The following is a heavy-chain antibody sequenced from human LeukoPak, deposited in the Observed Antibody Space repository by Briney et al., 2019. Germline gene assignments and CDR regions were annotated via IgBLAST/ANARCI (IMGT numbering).Heavy chain of an antibody. V-gene: IGHV4-38-2*01. D-gene: IGHD3-9*01. CDR2: IYHSGST. Sequence: SETLSLTCAVSGYSISSGYYWGWIRHPPGKGLEWIGSIYHSGSTCYNPSLKSRVTISVDTSKNQFSLKLSSVTAADTAVYYCARAPPYYDILTGYYPNWFDPWGQGTLVTVSS. CDR1: GYSISSGYY. CDR3: ARAPPYYDILTGYYPNWFDP. J-gene: IGHJ5*02.